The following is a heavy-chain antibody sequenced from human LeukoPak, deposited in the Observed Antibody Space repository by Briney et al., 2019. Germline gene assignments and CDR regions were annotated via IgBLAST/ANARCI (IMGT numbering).Heavy chain of an antibody. D-gene: IGHD4-11*01. CDR1: APSVISPC. J-gene: IGHJ5*02. CDR3: ARQAQDGSNTYFDP. V-gene: IGHV4-4*09. Sequence: WHSLSPAWTLAAPSVISPCCGSIRQPARGWRGWIVYIYTSGSTNYNPSLNSRVTISIDTSKNQFSLKVSSVTAADTAVYYCARQAQDGSNTYFDPWGEGTLVTVSS. CDR2: IYTSGST.